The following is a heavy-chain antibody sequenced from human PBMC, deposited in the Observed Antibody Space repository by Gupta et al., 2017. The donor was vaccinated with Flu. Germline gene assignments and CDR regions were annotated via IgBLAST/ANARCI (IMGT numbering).Heavy chain of an antibody. J-gene: IGHJ4*02. D-gene: IGHD3-3*01. Sequence: EVQLLESGGGWVQPGGSLSLSCAASGFTFSSYAMNWVRQSPGKGLEWVSSICSSASTTYYAGSVQGRFTISRDNSKNALYLQMNSLRAEDTAVYYCARRLWVGYYPGYWGQGTLVTVSS. V-gene: IGHV3-23*01. CDR3: ARRLWVGYYPGY. CDR1: GFTFSSYA. CDR2: ICSSASTT.